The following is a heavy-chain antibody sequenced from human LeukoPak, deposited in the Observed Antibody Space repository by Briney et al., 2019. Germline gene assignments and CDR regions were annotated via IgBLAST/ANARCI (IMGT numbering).Heavy chain of an antibody. CDR2: IKQDGGEK. Sequence: GGSLRLSCAASGFTFSSDWMSWVRQAPGKGLEWVSNIKQDGGEKYYVGSVKGRFTISRDNAKNSLYLQVNSLRPEDTAVYYCAGRGDGNLYYSDHWGQGTMVTASS. CDR1: GFTFSSDW. J-gene: IGHJ4*02. CDR3: AGRGDGNLYYSDH. V-gene: IGHV3-7*04. D-gene: IGHD5-24*01.